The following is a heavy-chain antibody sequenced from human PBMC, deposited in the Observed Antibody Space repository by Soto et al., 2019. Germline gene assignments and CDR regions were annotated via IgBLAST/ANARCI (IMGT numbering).Heavy chain of an antibody. V-gene: IGHV4-4*07. D-gene: IGHD3-22*01. J-gene: IGHJ6*02. CDR2: IYTSGST. Sequence: QVQLQESGPGLVKPSETLSLTCTVSGGSISSYDWSWIRQPAGEGLEWIGRIYTSGSTNYNPSLKSRVTMSVDASKNQFSLKQSCVTAADTAVYYCAREGVITFYGMDVWGQGTTVTVSS. CDR3: AREGVITFYGMDV. CDR1: GGSISSYD.